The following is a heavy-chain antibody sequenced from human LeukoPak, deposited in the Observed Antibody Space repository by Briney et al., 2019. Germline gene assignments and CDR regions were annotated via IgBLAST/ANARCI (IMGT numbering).Heavy chain of an antibody. CDR1: GFTFSSYG. D-gene: IGHD3-3*01. V-gene: IGHV3-30*18. Sequence: GGSLRLSCAASGFTFSSYGMSWVRQAPGKGLEWVSAISYDGGSTYYADSVKGRFTISRDNSKNTLYLQMNSLRAEDTAVYYCAKDLTIVGGRVMVVWGQGTTVTVSS. J-gene: IGHJ6*02. CDR3: AKDLTIVGGRVMVV. CDR2: ISYDGGST.